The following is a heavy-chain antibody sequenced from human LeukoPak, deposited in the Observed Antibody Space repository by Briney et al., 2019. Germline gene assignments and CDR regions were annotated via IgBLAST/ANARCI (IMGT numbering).Heavy chain of an antibody. CDR1: GFTFSSYE. Sequence: SGGSLRLSCAASGFTFSSYEMNWVRQAPGKGLEWVSYISSSGSTRYYADSVKGRFTISRDNAKNSLYLQMNSLRAEDTAVYYCARGYNNYGYVFDIWGQGTVVTVSS. D-gene: IGHD4-11*01. CDR2: ISSSGSTR. J-gene: IGHJ3*02. V-gene: IGHV3-48*03. CDR3: ARGYNNYGYVFDI.